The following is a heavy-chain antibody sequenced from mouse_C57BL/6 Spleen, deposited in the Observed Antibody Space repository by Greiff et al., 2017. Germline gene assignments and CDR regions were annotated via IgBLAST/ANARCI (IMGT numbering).Heavy chain of an antibody. J-gene: IGHJ2*01. CDR1: GFTFSDYG. Sequence: EVQVVESGGGLVKPGGSLKLSCAASGFTFSDYGMHWVRQAPEKGLEWVAYISSGSSTIYYADTVKGRFTISRDNAKNTLFLQMTSLRSEDTAMYYCATRTTVVPFDYWGQGTTLTVSS. D-gene: IGHD1-1*01. CDR3: ATRTTVVPFDY. V-gene: IGHV5-17*01. CDR2: ISSGSSTI.